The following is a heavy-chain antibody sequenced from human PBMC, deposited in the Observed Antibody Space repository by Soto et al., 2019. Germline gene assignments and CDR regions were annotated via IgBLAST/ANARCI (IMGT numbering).Heavy chain of an antibody. J-gene: IGHJ5*02. D-gene: IGHD5-18*01. CDR1: CGSISGTTYS. Sequence: SETLSLTCTVSCGSISGTTYSWDWIRQPPGKGLEWMAGVYSSGTAYYNSSLKSRLTISVDTSKKQFFLRLTSLTAADAAIYYCATYSAWGQGTLVTVSS. V-gene: IGHV4-39*01. CDR2: VYSSGTA. CDR3: ATYSA.